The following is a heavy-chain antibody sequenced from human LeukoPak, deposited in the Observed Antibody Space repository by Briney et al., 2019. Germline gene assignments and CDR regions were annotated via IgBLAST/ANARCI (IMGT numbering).Heavy chain of an antibody. CDR3: AKAHIYSYGLDAFDI. CDR2: IGTAGDT. CDR1: GFTFSSYD. J-gene: IGHJ3*02. Sequence: GGSLRLSCAASGFTFSSYDMHWVRQATGKGLEWVSAIGTAGDTYYPGSVKGRFTISRENAKNSLYLQMNSLRAGDTAVYYCAKAHIYSYGLDAFDIWGQGTMVTVSS. D-gene: IGHD5-18*01. V-gene: IGHV3-13*01.